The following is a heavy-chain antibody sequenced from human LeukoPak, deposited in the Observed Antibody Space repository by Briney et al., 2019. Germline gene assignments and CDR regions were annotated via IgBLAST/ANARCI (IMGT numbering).Heavy chain of an antibody. CDR2: IYYSGST. J-gene: IGHJ3*02. Sequence: SETLSLTCTVSGGSISSYYWSWIRQPPGKGLEWIGYIYYSGSTNYNPSLKSRVTISVDTSKNQFSLKLSSVTAADTAVFYCARLNSNWYMDIWGQGTMVTVSS. V-gene: IGHV4-59*01. CDR1: GGSISSYY. D-gene: IGHD6-13*01. CDR3: ARLNSNWYMDI.